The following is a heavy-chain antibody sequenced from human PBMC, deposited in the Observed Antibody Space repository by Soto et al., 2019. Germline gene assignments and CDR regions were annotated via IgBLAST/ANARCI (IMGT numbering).Heavy chain of an antibody. D-gene: IGHD3-16*02. J-gene: IGHJ6*02. V-gene: IGHV3-23*01. CDR1: GFTFSSYA. Sequence: GGPLRLSCAASGFTFSSYAMSWVRQAPGKGLEWVSAISGSGGSTYYADSVKGRFTISRDNSKNTLYLQMNSLRAEDTAVYYCAKDELSGYYGMDVWGQGTTVTVSS. CDR2: ISGSGGST. CDR3: AKDELSGYYGMDV.